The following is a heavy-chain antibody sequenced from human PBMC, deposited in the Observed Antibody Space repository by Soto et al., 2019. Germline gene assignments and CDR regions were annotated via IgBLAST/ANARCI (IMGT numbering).Heavy chain of an antibody. Sequence: EVQLLESGGGLVQPGGSLRLSCSASGFTFTSYAMSWVRQAPGKGLEWVSGISGIGGDTKSADSVKGRFTISRDNFKNMLYLQMNSLRAEDTAVYYCAKHDFWTLYNTGLDSWGQGTLVTVSS. V-gene: IGHV3-23*01. CDR3: AKHDFWTLYNTGLDS. J-gene: IGHJ4*02. CDR2: ISGIGGDT. CDR1: GFTFTSYA. D-gene: IGHD3-3*01.